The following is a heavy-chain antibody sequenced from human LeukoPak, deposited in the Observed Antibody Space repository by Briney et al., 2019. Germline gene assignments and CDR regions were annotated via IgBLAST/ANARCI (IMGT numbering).Heavy chain of an antibody. CDR2: IAANNDHT. CDR1: GYRVSSFA. D-gene: IGHD1-14*01. J-gene: IGHJ3*01. CDR3: ARDKPGWGAFDV. Sequence: ASVKVSCKASGYRVSSFAIIWVRQAPGQGLGCLGWIAANNDHTHYALNVQGRVTMTTDTSTDTAYMELRNLRSDDTAVYFCARDKPGWGAFDVWGQGTVVTVSS. V-gene: IGHV1-18*01.